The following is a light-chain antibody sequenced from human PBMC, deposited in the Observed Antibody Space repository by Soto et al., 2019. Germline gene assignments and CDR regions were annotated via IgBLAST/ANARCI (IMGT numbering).Light chain of an antibody. CDR3: QQYNTSFWT. CDR2: DAS. J-gene: IGKJ1*01. V-gene: IGKV1-5*01. CDR1: QSINKW. Sequence: DIQMTQSPSTLSASVGDTVTITCRASQSINKWLAWYQQRPGKAPKLLIYDASTLESGVPSRFSGSGFGTELTLIISSLQPDDFATYYCQQYNTSFWTFGQGTKVEIK.